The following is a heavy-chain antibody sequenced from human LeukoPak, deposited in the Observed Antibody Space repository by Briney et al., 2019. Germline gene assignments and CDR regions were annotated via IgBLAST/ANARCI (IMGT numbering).Heavy chain of an antibody. CDR1: GYTFTSYY. J-gene: IGHJ4*02. D-gene: IGHD1-26*01. Sequence: GASVKVSCKASGYTFTSYYMHWVRQAPGQGLEWMGIINPSGGSTSYAQKLQGRVTMTTDTSTSTAYMELRSLRSDDTAVYYCARRGSYYLGYRGQGTLVTVSS. CDR3: ARRGSYYLGY. V-gene: IGHV1-46*01. CDR2: INPSGGST.